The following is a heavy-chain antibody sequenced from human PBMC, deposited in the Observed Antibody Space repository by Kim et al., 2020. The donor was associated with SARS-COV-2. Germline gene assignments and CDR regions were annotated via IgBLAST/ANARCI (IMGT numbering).Heavy chain of an antibody. CDR3: AREIIKPPSRDWFDP. CDR1: GDSVSSNSAA. V-gene: IGHV6-1*01. Sequence: SQTLSLTCAISGDSVSSNSAAWNWIRQSPSRGLEWLGRTYYRSTWYNDYAVSVKSRITINPDTSKNQFSLQLNSVTPEDTAVYYCAREIIKPPSRDWFDPWGQGTLVTVSS. J-gene: IGHJ5*02. CDR2: TYYRSTWYN.